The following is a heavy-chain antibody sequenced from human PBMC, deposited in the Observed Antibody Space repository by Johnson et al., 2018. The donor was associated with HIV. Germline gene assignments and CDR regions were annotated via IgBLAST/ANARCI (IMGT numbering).Heavy chain of an antibody. Sequence: QVQLVESGGGVVQPGRSLRLSCADSGFTFSSYAIHWVRQAPGKGLEWVAVISYDGTDKYYADSVKGRFTIFRDNAKNTLYVQMNSLRVEDTAVYYCAKPRQPSDAFDIWGQGTMVTVSS. CDR1: GFTFSSYA. CDR3: AKPRQPSDAFDI. D-gene: IGHD6-13*01. CDR2: ISYDGTDK. V-gene: IGHV3-30*04. J-gene: IGHJ3*02.